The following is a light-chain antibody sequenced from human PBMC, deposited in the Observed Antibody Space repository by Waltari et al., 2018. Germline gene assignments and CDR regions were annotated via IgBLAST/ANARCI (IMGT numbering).Light chain of an antibody. Sequence: DIQMTQSPSTLSASVGDRVTLTCRASQSISSWLAWYQQKPGKAPKLLIYKASSLESGVPSRFSGSGSETEFTLTISSLQPDDCATYYCQQYNSYWTFGQGTKVEIK. CDR1: QSISSW. CDR3: QQYNSYWT. J-gene: IGKJ1*01. V-gene: IGKV1-5*03. CDR2: KAS.